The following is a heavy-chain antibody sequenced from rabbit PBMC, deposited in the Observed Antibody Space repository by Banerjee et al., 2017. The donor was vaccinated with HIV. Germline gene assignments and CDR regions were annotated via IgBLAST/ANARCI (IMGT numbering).Heavy chain of an antibody. CDR2: IDTGSSGNT. V-gene: IGHV1S40*01. Sequence: GKGLEWIACIDTGSSGNTYYASWVNGRFTISKTSSTTVTLQMTSLTAADTATYFCARDLAGVIGWNFGLWGPGTLVTVS. D-gene: IGHD4-1*01. J-gene: IGHJ4*01. CDR3: ARDLAGVIGWNFGL.